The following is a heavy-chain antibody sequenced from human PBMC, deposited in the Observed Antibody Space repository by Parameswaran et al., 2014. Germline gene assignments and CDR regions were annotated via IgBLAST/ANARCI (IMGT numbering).Heavy chain of an antibody. V-gene: IGHV2-5*01. J-gene: IGHJ5*02. D-gene: IGHD4-17*01. Sequence: WIRQPPGKALEWLALIYWNDDKRYSPSLKSRLTITKDTSKNQVVLTMTNMDPVDTATYYCARNYYGDYDNWFDPWGQGTLVTVS. CDR3: ARNYYGDYDNWFDP. CDR2: IYWNDDK.